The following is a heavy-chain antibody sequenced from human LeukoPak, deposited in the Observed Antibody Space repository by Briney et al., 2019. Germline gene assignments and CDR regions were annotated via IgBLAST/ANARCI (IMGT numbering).Heavy chain of an antibody. CDR3: ARVLGMVTAFDH. J-gene: IGHJ4*02. CDR2: IYHSGTT. Sequence: SETLPLTCAVSGYSITSGYYWGWIRQPPGKGLEWIGSIYHSGTTYQNPSLKSRVTISRDTSKNQFSLKLSSVTATDTAVYYCARVLGMVTAFDHWGQGTPITVSS. D-gene: IGHD2-21*02. V-gene: IGHV4-38-2*01. CDR1: GYSITSGYY.